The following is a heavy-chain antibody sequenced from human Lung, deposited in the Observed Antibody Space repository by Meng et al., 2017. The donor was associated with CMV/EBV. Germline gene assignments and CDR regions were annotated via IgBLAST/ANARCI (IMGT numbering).Heavy chain of an antibody. D-gene: IGHD3-3*01. Sequence: GESLKISCKTSGYAFTTYWVGWVRQKPGKGLEWMGIINPADSNTRYSPSFQGQVTISADKSTSTAYLQWSSLRASDTAMYYCVRGTLRFLEWFEGGWFDPWGQGTPVXVSS. CDR1: GYAFTTYW. J-gene: IGHJ5*02. CDR2: INPADSNT. V-gene: IGHV5-51*01. CDR3: VRGTLRFLEWFEGGWFDP.